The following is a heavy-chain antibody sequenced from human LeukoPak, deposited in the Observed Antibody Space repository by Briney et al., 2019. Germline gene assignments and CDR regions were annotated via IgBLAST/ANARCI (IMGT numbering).Heavy chain of an antibody. CDR2: IYPGDSDT. Sequence: GESLKISCKGSGYSFTSYWIGWVRQMPGKGLEWMGIIYPGDSDTRYSPSFQGQVTISADRSISTAYLQWSSLKASDTAMYYCARSPVVPAAFAYYFDYWGQGTLVTVSS. V-gene: IGHV5-51*01. J-gene: IGHJ4*02. D-gene: IGHD2-2*01. CDR3: ARSPVVPAAFAYYFDY. CDR1: GYSFTSYW.